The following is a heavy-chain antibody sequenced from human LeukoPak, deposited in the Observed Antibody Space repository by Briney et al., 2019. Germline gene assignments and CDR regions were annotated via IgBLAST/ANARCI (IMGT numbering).Heavy chain of an antibody. CDR2: ISSSSSYI. J-gene: IGHJ6*03. Sequence: GGSLRLSCAAPGFTFSSYSMNWVRQAPGKGLEWVSSISSSSSYIYYADSVKSRFTISRDNAKNSLYLQMNSLRAEDTAVYYCARGKNDFWSGYSHGYYYYYMDVWGKGTTVTVSS. CDR3: ARGKNDFWSGYSHGYYYYYMDV. CDR1: GFTFSSYS. D-gene: IGHD3-3*01. V-gene: IGHV3-21*01.